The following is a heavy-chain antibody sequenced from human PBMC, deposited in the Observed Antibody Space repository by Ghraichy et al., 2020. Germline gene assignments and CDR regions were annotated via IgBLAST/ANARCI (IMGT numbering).Heavy chain of an antibody. CDR2: IYYSGST. CDR3: ARPPYYYDSSGYYRDHYFDY. D-gene: IGHD3-22*01. Sequence: SETLSLTCTVSGGSISSSSYYWGWIRQPPGKGLEWIGSIYYSGSTYYNPSLKSRVTISVDTSKNQFSLKLSSVTAADTAVYYCARPPYYYDSSGYYRDHYFDYWGQGTLVTVSS. CDR1: GGSISSSSYY. V-gene: IGHV4-39*01. J-gene: IGHJ4*02.